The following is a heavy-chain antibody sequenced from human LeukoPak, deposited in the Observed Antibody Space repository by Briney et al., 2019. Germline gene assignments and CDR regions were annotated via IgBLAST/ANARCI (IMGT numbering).Heavy chain of an antibody. J-gene: IGHJ4*02. D-gene: IGHD2-15*01. CDR2: IWYDGSNK. Sequence: GRSLTLSCAPSGLTLSSYGMHWDRLAPGKGLEWVAVIWYDGSNKYHADSVKGRPTTSRDKSTNTLYLQMNSLRTQHTAVYYWARDSWALDYWGQGTLVTVSS. CDR3: ARDSWALDY. CDR1: GLTLSSYG. V-gene: IGHV3-33*01.